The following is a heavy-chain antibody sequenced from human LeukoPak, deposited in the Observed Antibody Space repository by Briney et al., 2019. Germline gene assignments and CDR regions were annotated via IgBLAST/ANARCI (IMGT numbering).Heavy chain of an antibody. Sequence: SETLSLTCTVSGGSIRSSYYYWGWIRQPPGKGLEWIGSIYDSGSTYYNPSLKSRVTISVDTSKNQFSLKLNSVTAADTAVYYFARHYGPWGQGTLVTVSS. CDR1: GGSIRSSYYY. CDR3: ARHYGP. V-gene: IGHV4-39*01. CDR2: IYDSGST. D-gene: IGHD3-10*01. J-gene: IGHJ5*02.